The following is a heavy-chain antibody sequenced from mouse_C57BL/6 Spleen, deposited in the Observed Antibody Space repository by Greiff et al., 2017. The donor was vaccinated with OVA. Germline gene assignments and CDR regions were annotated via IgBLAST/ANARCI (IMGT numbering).Heavy chain of an antibody. Sequence: EVQLQQSGAELVRPGASVKLSCTASGFNIKDAYMHWVKQRPEQGLEWIGWIDPENGDTEYASKFQGKATITADTSSNTAYLQLSSLTSEDTAVYYCTRSMVTTYYWGQGTTLTVSS. V-gene: IGHV14-4*01. J-gene: IGHJ2*01. CDR1: GFNIKDAY. CDR3: TRSMVTTYY. D-gene: IGHD2-2*01. CDR2: IDPENGDT.